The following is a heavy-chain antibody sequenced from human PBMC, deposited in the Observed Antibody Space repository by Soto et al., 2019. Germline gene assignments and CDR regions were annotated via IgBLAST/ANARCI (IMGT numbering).Heavy chain of an antibody. D-gene: IGHD3-22*01. CDR1: GDSMSSGAYY. CDR2: IYYSGNT. J-gene: IGHJ4*02. Sequence: SETLSLTCSVSGDSMSSGAYYWNWIRQHPGKGLEWIAYIYYSGNTYYNPSLRSRINISVDTSKSQFSLRLTSVTDADTAVYYCASSYSGYLDNWGQGTLVTVSS. V-gene: IGHV4-31*03. CDR3: ASSYSGYLDN.